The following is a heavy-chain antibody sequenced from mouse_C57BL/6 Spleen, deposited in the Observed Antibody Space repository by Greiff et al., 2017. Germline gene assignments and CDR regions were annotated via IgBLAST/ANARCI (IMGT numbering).Heavy chain of an antibody. Sequence: QVQLQQPGAELVRPGTSVKLSCKASGYTFTSYWMHWVKQRPGQGLEWIGVIDPSDSYTNYNQKFKGKATLTVDTSSSTAYMQLSSLTSEDSAVYYCAREALRYAMDYWGQGTSVTVSS. CDR1: GYTFTSYW. CDR3: AREALRYAMDY. CDR2: IDPSDSYT. V-gene: IGHV1-59*01. J-gene: IGHJ4*01.